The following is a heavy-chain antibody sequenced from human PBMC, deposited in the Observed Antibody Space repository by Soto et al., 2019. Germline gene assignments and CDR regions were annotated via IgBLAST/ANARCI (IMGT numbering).Heavy chain of an antibody. CDR2: IYYSGST. CDR3: ARYIAVAGTGYYYFDY. D-gene: IGHD6-19*01. V-gene: IGHV4-59*01. CDR1: GGSISSYY. J-gene: IGHJ4*02. Sequence: AATLSLTCTFSGGSISSYYWSWIRQPPGKGLEWIGYIYYSGSTNYNPSLKSRVTISVDTSKNQFSLKLSSVTAADTAVYYCARYIAVAGTGYYYFDYWGQGTLVTVSS.